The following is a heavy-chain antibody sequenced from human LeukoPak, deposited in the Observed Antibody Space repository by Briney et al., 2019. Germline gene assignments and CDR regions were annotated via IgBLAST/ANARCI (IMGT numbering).Heavy chain of an antibody. Sequence: GGSLRHSCAASGFTFSRYSMKGGRDARGRGGEGGSSIITISRYIYYAASLTGRFTISRDTPKNSLYLQMNSLRAEDTAVYYCASLIAAAGQNWFDPWGQGTLVTVSS. D-gene: IGHD6-13*01. J-gene: IGHJ5*02. CDR2: IITISRYI. V-gene: IGHV3-21*01. CDR1: GFTFSRYS. CDR3: ASLIAAAGQNWFDP.